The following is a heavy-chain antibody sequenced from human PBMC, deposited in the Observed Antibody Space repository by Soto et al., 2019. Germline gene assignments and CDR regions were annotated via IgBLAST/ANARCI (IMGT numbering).Heavy chain of an antibody. CDR2: IIPIFGTA. CDR1: GGTFSSYA. Sequence: QVQLVQSGAEVKKPGSSVKVSCKASGGTFSSYAISWVRQAPGQGLEWMGGIIPIFGTANYAQKLPGRVTITADESTSTAYLDLSSLRSEDTAVYYCARIRQAAAYYDYYGMDVWGKGTTVTVSS. V-gene: IGHV1-69*01. D-gene: IGHD6-13*01. J-gene: IGHJ6*04. CDR3: ARIRQAAAYYDYYGMDV.